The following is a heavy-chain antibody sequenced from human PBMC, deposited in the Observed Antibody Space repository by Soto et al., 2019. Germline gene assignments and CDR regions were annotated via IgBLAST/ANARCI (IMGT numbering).Heavy chain of an antibody. Sequence: SVKVSCKASGGTFSTYTFILVRQAPVQGLEWMGRIIPIFGTPYYAQKFQGRVTITADKSTSTVYMELSSLGSDDTAVYFCARGLECRGYCLDKPTWFGPWGQGTLVTVSS. CDR1: GGTFSTYT. D-gene: IGHD2-15*01. V-gene: IGHV1-69*06. CDR3: ARGLECRGYCLDKPTWFGP. J-gene: IGHJ5*02. CDR2: IIPIFGTP.